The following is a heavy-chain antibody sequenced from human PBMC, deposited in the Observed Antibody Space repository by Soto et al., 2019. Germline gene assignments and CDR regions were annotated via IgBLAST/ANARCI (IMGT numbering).Heavy chain of an antibody. Sequence: QVQLQESGPGMVQPSGTLSLTCAVSGGSISSNNWWSWVRQPPGKGLEWIGEVYHSGSTNYNPSLKGRVTMSVDKSQSQFSLNLGSLTAAETAVFYCAGQVDTTYTYNYWGQGTLVTVSS. CDR1: GGSISSNNW. V-gene: IGHV4-4*02. CDR3: AGQVDTTYTYNY. D-gene: IGHD5-18*01. J-gene: IGHJ4*02. CDR2: VYHSGST.